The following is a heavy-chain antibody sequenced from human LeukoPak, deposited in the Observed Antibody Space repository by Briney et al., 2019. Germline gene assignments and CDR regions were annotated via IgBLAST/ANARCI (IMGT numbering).Heavy chain of an antibody. D-gene: IGHD2-2*01. Sequence: SETLSLTCTVSGGSVNSSNYYWAWIRQPPGRGLEWFATVHYSGITYYNTSLKSRATMLIDTSKNQVSLHLTSVTAADTAVYYCASGYAEILLVAEYFDHWGRGTLVAVSS. CDR1: GGSVNSSNYY. CDR3: ASGYAEILLVAEYFDH. J-gene: IGHJ1*01. V-gene: IGHV4-39*01. CDR2: VHYSGIT.